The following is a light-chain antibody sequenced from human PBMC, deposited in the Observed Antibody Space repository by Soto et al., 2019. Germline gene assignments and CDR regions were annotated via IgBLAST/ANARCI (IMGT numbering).Light chain of an antibody. Sequence: QSALTQPASVSGSPGQSITISCTGTSSDVDAYNYVSWYQQHPGKAPKVMIYDVSNRPSGVSNRFFGSKSGNTASLTISGLQAEDEADYYCSSYTRTFTLVFGSGTKLTVL. J-gene: IGLJ1*01. CDR3: SSYTRTFTLV. V-gene: IGLV2-14*03. CDR1: SSDVDAYNY. CDR2: DVS.